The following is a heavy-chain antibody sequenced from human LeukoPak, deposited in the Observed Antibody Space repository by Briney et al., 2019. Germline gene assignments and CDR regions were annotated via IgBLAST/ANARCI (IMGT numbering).Heavy chain of an antibody. CDR3: ANVLQRYYDSSGYHGFYY. Sequence: AGGSLRLFCAASGFTFSSYGMHWVRQAPGKWLEWVAFIRYDGSNKYYADSVKGRFTISRDNSKNTLYLQMNSLRAEDTPVYYCANVLQRYYDSSGYHGFYYWGQGTLVTVSS. CDR2: IRYDGSNK. J-gene: IGHJ4*02. V-gene: IGHV3-30*02. D-gene: IGHD3-22*01. CDR1: GFTFSSYG.